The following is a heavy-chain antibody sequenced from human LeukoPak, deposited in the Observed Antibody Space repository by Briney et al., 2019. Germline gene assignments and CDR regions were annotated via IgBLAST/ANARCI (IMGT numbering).Heavy chain of an antibody. CDR1: GYSFTSYW. CDR3: ARRDGYCSGGSCYLFDY. D-gene: IGHD2-15*01. V-gene: IGHV5-51*01. CDR2: IYPGDSDT. J-gene: IGHJ4*02. Sequence: EESLKISCKGSGYSFTSYWIGWVRQMPGKGLEWMGIIYPGDSDTRYSPSFQGQVTISADKSISTAYLQWSSLKASDTAMYYCARRDGYCSGGSCYLFDYWGQGTLVTVSS.